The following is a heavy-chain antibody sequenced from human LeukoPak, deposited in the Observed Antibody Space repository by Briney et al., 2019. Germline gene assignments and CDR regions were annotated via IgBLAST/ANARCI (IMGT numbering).Heavy chain of an antibody. J-gene: IGHJ4*02. V-gene: IGHV3-7*01. CDR3: ARDPAEWELLLDY. D-gene: IGHD1-26*01. CDR2: MNIDGSER. CDR1: GFSFSNYW. Sequence: PGGSLRLSCAASGFSFSNYWMGWVRQAPGKRPEWVANMNIDGSERYYADSVKGRFTISRDNARNSVFLQMSGLRVEDTAVYYCARDPAEWELLLDYWGQGTLVTVSS.